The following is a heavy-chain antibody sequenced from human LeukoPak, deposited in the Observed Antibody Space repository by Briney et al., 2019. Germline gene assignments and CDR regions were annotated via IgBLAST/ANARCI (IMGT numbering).Heavy chain of an antibody. CDR1: GGSISSNY. V-gene: IGHV4-59*01. Sequence: SETLSLTCTVSGGSISSNYWSWIRQPPGKGLEWIGYIYYSGSTNYNPSLKSRVTISKDTSKNQFSLKLNSVTAADTAVYYCARVFDTVGAFDIWGQGAMVTVSS. J-gene: IGHJ3*02. D-gene: IGHD5-12*01. CDR2: IYYSGST. CDR3: ARVFDTVGAFDI.